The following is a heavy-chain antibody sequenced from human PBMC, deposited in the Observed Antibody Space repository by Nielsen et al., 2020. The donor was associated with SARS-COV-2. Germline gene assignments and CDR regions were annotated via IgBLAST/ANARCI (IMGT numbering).Heavy chain of an antibody. J-gene: IGHJ6*02. CDR3: ARDLPVALDGMDV. D-gene: IGHD5-12*01. Sequence: GGSLRLSCAASGFTFSSYGMHWVRQAPGKGLEWVAVIWYDGSNKYYADSVKGRFTISRDNSKNTLYLQMNSLRAEDTAVYYCARDLPVALDGMDVWGQGTTVTASS. CDR2: IWYDGSNK. CDR1: GFTFSSYG. V-gene: IGHV3-33*01.